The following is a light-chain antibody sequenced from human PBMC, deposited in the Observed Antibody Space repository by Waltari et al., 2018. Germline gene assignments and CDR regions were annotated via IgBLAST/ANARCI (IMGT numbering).Light chain of an antibody. CDR1: QSLLFTSNNQNY. V-gene: IGKV4-1*01. J-gene: IGKJ4*01. CDR3: QQYYNTPLLT. CDR2: GAS. Sequence: IVMTQSPDSLAVSLGERATINCKSSQSLLFTSNNQNYLAWYQQKSGQAPKLLIYGASTRESGVPDRFSGSWSGTDFTLTINSLHAEDVAVYYCQQYYNTPLLTFGGGTKVEI.